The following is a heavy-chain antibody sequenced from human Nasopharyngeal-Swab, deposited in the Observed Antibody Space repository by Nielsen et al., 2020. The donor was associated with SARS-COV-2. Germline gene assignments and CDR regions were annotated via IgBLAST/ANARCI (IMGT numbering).Heavy chain of an antibody. CDR2: ISSSSSTI. CDR1: GFTFSDYY. CDR3: ARGVTLVRGGLGMDV. J-gene: IGHJ6*02. D-gene: IGHD3-10*01. Sequence: GGSLRLSCAASGFTFSDYYVSWIRQAPGKGLEWVSYISSSSSTIYYADSVKGRFTISRDNAKNSLYLQMNSLRAEDTAVYYCARGVTLVRGGLGMDVWGQGTTVTVSS. V-gene: IGHV3-11*04.